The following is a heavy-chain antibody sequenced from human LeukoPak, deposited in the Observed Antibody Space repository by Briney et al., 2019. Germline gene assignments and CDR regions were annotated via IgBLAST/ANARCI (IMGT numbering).Heavy chain of an antibody. Sequence: PGGSLRLSCAASGFAFSSYWMTWVRQAPGKGLEWVANIKQEGSEKYHVDSVKGRFTVSRDNAKNSLYLQMNSLRGEDTAVYYCARSSSGYYFDYWGQGTLVTVSS. V-gene: IGHV3-7*01. CDR1: GFAFSSYW. J-gene: IGHJ4*02. CDR3: ARSSSGYYFDY. D-gene: IGHD3-22*01. CDR2: IKQEGSEK.